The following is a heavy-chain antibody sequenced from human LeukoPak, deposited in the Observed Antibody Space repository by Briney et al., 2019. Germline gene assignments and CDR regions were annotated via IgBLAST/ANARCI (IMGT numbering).Heavy chain of an antibody. J-gene: IGHJ3*02. CDR1: GFTFSSYA. CDR2: ISYDGSKK. Sequence: GGSLRLSCAASGFTFSSYAMSWVRQAPGKGLEWVAVISYDGSKKYYADSVKGRFTISRDNSKNTLYLQMNSLRVEDRAVYFCARGAHFDWPDGAFDIWGQGTLVTVSS. D-gene: IGHD3-9*01. V-gene: IGHV3-30*04. CDR3: ARGAHFDWPDGAFDI.